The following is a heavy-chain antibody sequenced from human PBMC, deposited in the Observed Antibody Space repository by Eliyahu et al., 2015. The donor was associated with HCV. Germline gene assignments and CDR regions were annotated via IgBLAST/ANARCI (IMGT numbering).Heavy chain of an antibody. CDR2: LYWNEAX. Sequence: QITLKESGPALLKPTQTLTLTCSFSGFSLXVNXVXXAWXRQPPGRALGXLALLYWNEAXRFSPSLENRLTITKDTSKDHVVLTLTIVDPVDTATYYCAHAYEGLCDYWGQGALVTVSS. CDR3: AHAYEGLCDY. J-gene: IGHJ4*02. CDR1: GFSLXVNXVX. D-gene: IGHD3-22*01. V-gene: IGHV2-5*01.